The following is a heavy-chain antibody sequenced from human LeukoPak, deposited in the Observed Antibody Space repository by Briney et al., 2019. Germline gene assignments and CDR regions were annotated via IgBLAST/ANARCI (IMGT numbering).Heavy chain of an antibody. J-gene: IGHJ4*02. D-gene: IGHD6-19*01. CDR3: ARGAVAIPCYFDY. CDR1: GFTFSDYY. Sequence: KPGGSLRLSCAASGFTFSDYYMSWIRQAPGKGLEWVSYISSSSSYTNYADSVKGRLTISRDNAKNSLYLQMNSLRAEDTAVYYCARGAVAIPCYFDYWGQGTLVTVSS. CDR2: ISSSSSYT. V-gene: IGHV3-11*05.